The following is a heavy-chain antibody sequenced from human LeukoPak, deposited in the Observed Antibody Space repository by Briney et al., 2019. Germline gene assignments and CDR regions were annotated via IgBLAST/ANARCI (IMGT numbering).Heavy chain of an antibody. D-gene: IGHD1-1*01. V-gene: IGHV4-30-4*08. CDR2: IYYSGST. J-gene: IGHJ4*02. CDR1: GGSISSGDYY. Sequence: SQTLSLTCTVSGGSISSGDYYWSWIRQPPGKGLEWIGYIYYSGSTYYNPSPKSRVTISVDTSKNQFSLKLSSVTAADTAVYYCATRTGTTRGGFDYWGQGTLVTVSS. CDR3: ATRTGTTRGGFDY.